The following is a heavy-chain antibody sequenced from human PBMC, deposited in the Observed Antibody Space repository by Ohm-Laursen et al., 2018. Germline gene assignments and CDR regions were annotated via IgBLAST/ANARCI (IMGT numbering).Heavy chain of an antibody. Sequence: TQTLTLTCTFSGFSLSTSGMCVSWIRQPPGKALEWLARIDWDDDKYYRTSLKTRLTISKDTSKDQVVLTMTNMDPADTGTYYCAHRTERQREAFDIWGQGTMVTVSS. V-gene: IGHV2-70*12. CDR1: GFSLSTSGMC. D-gene: IGHD6-25*01. CDR3: AHRTERQREAFDI. CDR2: IDWDDDK. J-gene: IGHJ3*02.